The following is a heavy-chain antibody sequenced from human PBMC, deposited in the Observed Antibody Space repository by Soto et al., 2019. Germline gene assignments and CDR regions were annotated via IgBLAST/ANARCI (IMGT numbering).Heavy chain of an antibody. V-gene: IGHV4-39*01. CDR2: ISHDGHA. Sequence: SETLSLTCSILGDSISDTRFYWGWVRQSPEKGLEWSGSISHDGHAYYNPSLKSRVTLFADTSRNQFSLTMKSVTVADTALYFCARQVYGDYLRGNWFDTWGQGALVTVSS. CDR1: GDSISDTRFY. J-gene: IGHJ5*02. D-gene: IGHD4-17*01. CDR3: ARQVYGDYLRGNWFDT.